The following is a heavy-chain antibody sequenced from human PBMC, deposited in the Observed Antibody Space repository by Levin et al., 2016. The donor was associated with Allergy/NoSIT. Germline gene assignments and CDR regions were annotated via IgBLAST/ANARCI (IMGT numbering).Heavy chain of an antibody. CDR2: INGHGGLT. J-gene: IGHJ6*02. Sequence: GGSLRLSCAASGFTFSDFAMSWVRQAPGKGLEWVSAINGHGGLTYYADSVEGRFTISRDNSAKILYLQMNSLRVEDTAVYYCARGGEMATISGLYYGMDVWGQGTTVTVSS. D-gene: IGHD5-24*01. CDR1: GFTFSDFA. CDR3: ARGGEMATISGLYYGMDV. V-gene: IGHV3-23*01.